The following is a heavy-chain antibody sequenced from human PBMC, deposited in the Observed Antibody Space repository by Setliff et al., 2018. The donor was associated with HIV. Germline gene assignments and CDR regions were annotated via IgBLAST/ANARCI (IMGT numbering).Heavy chain of an antibody. D-gene: IGHD6-13*01. Sequence: ASVKVSCKASGYTFTRFGISWVRQAPGQGLEWMGWISGHNGHTDYAQKFQGRVTVTTDTSTETAYMELRSLRSDDTAIYYCARDLFRWAAAGPNYFDSWGQGTLVTVSS. CDR1: GYTFTRFG. J-gene: IGHJ4*02. CDR3: ARDLFRWAAAGPNYFDS. V-gene: IGHV1-18*01. CDR2: ISGHNGHT.